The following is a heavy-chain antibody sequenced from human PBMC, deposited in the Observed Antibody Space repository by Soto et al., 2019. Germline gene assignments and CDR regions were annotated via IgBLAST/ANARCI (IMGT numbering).Heavy chain of an antibody. Sequence: ASVKVSCKASGYTFTSYVISWVRQAPGQGLEWMGWISAYNGNTNYAQKLQGRVTMTTDTSTSTAYMELRSLRSDDTAVYYCARDYGSASCPPPNWCDAWGQGTLVTVSS. J-gene: IGHJ5*02. CDR2: ISAYNGNT. CDR1: GYTFTSYV. V-gene: IGHV1-18*01. CDR3: ARDYGSASCPPPNWCDA. D-gene: IGHD3-10*01.